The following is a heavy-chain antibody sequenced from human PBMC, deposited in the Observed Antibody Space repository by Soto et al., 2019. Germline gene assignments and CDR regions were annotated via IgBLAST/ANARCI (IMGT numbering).Heavy chain of an antibody. Sequence: QPGGSLRLSCAASGFIFENFGMSWVRQAPGKGLEWISSISGSGFKKYYADSVKGRFTISRDNSKSTVYLELNNLSAEDTAVYHCAKNQGVELVPLATVDWFDPWGQVSVVTVSS. CDR2: ISGSGFKK. J-gene: IGHJ5*02. CDR1: GFIFENFG. CDR3: AKNQGVELVPLATVDWFDP. D-gene: IGHD1-26*01. V-gene: IGHV3-23*01.